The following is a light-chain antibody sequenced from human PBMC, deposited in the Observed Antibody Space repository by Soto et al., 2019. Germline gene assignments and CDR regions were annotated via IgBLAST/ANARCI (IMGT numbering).Light chain of an antibody. J-gene: IGKJ1*01. Sequence: TVVTQSPGTLSLSPGERATLSCRTSHIVSSNFLAWYQQKPGQAPRLLIYGASDRATGIPDRFIGSGSGTDFTLTISRLEPEDYADYYCHQYGNSPQTFGQGTKVEIK. CDR2: GAS. CDR3: HQYGNSPQT. CDR1: HIVSSNF. V-gene: IGKV3-20*01.